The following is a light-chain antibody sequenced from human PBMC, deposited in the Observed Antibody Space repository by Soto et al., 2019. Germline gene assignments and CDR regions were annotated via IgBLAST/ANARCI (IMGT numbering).Light chain of an antibody. CDR1: QSVSGRY. J-gene: IGKJ1*01. CDR3: QQYGNSRWT. CDR2: GAS. Sequence: EIVLTQSPGTLSLSPGDRATLSCRASQSVSGRYLAWYQQKPGQAPRLLISGASTRATGIPDRFSGSGSGTDFTLTISRLEPEDFAVYYCQQYGNSRWTFGQGTKVDIK. V-gene: IGKV3-20*01.